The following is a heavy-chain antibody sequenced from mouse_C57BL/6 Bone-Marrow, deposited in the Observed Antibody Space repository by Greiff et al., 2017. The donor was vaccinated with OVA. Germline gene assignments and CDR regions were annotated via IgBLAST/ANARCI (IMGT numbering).Heavy chain of an antibody. D-gene: IGHD2-1*01. Sequence: VQLQQSGAELVKPGASVKLSCKASGYTFTSYWMHWVKQRPGQGLEWIGMIHPNSGSTKYYEKFKSKATLTVDKSSSTAYMQLSSLTSEDSAVYYCARSLLWEQRGGYYYAIGYWGQGTSDTVAS. CDR2: IHPNSGST. CDR1: GYTFTSYW. V-gene: IGHV1-64*01. CDR3: ARSLLWEQRGGYYYAIGY. J-gene: IGHJ4*01.